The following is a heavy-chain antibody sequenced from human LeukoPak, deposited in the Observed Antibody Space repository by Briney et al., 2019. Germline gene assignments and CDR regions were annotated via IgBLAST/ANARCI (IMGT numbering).Heavy chain of an antibody. CDR1: GFTFSTYE. CDR2: ISSSGSIK. J-gene: IGHJ4*02. D-gene: IGHD3-3*01. CDR3: AREDDFWSGYYSDY. V-gene: IGHV3-48*03. Sequence: GGSLRLSCAASGFTFSTYEMNWVRQAPGKGLEWVSYISSSGSIKYYADSVKGQFTISRDNAKNSLYLQMNSLRAEDTAVYYCAREDDFWSGYYSDYWGQGTLVTVSS.